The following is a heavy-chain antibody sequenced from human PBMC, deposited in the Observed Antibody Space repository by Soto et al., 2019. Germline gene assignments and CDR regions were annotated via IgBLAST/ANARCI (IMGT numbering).Heavy chain of an antibody. J-gene: IGHJ6*02. CDR3: AREYTAWPLAYGLDV. CDR1: GFTFSTYS. V-gene: IGHV3-21*01. Sequence: SLRLSCVGSGFTFSTYSTNWVRQAPGKGLEWVSSIGSRTDIYYADSVKGRFTISRDNAKNSVSLQMNSLRAEDTAVYYCAREYTAWPLAYGLDVWGQGTTVTVSS. CDR2: IGSRTDI. D-gene: IGHD2-2*02.